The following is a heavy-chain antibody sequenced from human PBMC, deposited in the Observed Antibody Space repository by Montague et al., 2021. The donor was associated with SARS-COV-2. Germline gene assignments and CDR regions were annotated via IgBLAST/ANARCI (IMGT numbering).Heavy chain of an antibody. CDR1: GFSITSSLYY. CDR2: FFYGGFT. D-gene: IGHD1-14*01. Sequence: SETLSLTCTVSGFSITSSLYYWGWIRQPPGKGLEWTGSFFYGGFTCYNPSLKSRVTISADTSKNQFSLRLTSVTAADTAVYYCARRRNPDYWGHGTLVTVSS. J-gene: IGHJ4*01. V-gene: IGHV4-39*01. CDR3: ARRRNPDY.